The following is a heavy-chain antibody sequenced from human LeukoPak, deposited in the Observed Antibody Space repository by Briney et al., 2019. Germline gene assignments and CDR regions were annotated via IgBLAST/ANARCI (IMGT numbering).Heavy chain of an antibody. J-gene: IGHJ4*02. Sequence: GGSLRLSCAASGFTFSSYAMSWVRQAPGKGLEWVSAISGSGGNTYYADSVKGRFTISRDNSKNTLYLQMNSLRAEYTAVYYCAKDKYSSGWYYFDYWGQGTLVTVSS. CDR3: AKDKYSSGWYYFDY. D-gene: IGHD6-19*01. CDR2: ISGSGGNT. CDR1: GFTFSSYA. V-gene: IGHV3-23*01.